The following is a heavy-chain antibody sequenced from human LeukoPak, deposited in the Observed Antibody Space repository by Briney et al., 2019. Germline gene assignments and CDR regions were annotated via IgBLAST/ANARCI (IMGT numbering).Heavy chain of an antibody. J-gene: IGHJ3*02. CDR2: IYYSGST. CDR3: ASRRVRPYAFDI. CDR1: GGSISSSSYY. Sequence: PSETLSLTCTVSGGSISSSSYYWGWIRQPPGKGLEWIGSIYYSGSTYYNPSLKSRVTISVDTSKNQFSLKLSSVAAADTAVYYCASRRVRPYAFDIWGQGTMVTVSS. V-gene: IGHV4-39*01.